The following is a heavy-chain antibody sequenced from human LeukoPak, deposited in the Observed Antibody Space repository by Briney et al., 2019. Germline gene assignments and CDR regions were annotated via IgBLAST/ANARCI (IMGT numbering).Heavy chain of an antibody. Sequence: GGSLRLSCAVSGFTFSSYAMSWVRQAPGKGLEWVSAISGSGGGTFYADSVRGRFTISRDNSKNTVYLQMNSLRADDTAVYYCARDSRWIQFDYWGQGTLVTVSS. J-gene: IGHJ4*02. V-gene: IGHV3-23*01. CDR3: ARDSRWIQFDY. D-gene: IGHD5-18*01. CDR1: GFTFSSYA. CDR2: ISGSGGGT.